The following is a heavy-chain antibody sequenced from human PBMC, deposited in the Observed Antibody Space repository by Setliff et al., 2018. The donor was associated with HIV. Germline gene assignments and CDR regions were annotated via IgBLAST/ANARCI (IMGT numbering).Heavy chain of an antibody. D-gene: IGHD6-13*01. V-gene: IGHV3-72*01. CDR3: TTASIAAAHY. Sequence: GGSLRLSCAASGFTFSDHYMDWVRQAPGKGLEWVGRIRTKANSYTTEYAASVKGRFTISRDDSKNTLYLQMNSLKTEDTAVYYCTTASIAAAHYWGQGTLVTVSS. J-gene: IGHJ4*02. CDR1: GFTFSDHY. CDR2: IRTKANSYTT.